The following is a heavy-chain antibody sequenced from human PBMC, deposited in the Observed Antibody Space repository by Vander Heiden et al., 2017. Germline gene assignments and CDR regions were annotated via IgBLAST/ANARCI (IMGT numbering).Heavy chain of an antibody. D-gene: IGHD1-26*01. Sequence: EVQLVQSGGGLVQPGRSLRLSCLWSGFSHEGPAMHWVRQAPGEGLEWVSGINWNSANIGYAASVSGGFTVSRDNAKKSLYLQMNSLRVEDTAFYYCTKDIRPGGADVWGQGTTVIVSS. CDR1: GFSHEGPA. CDR2: INWNSANI. J-gene: IGHJ6*02. CDR3: TKDIRPGGADV. V-gene: IGHV3-9*01.